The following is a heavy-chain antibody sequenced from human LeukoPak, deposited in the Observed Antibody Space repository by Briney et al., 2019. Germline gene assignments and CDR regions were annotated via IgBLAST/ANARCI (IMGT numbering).Heavy chain of an antibody. D-gene: IGHD3-22*01. CDR3: ARDGYHDY. Sequence: ASETLSLTCTVSGGSISSSSYYWGWIRQPPGKGLEWIGSTYYSGSTYYNPSLKSRVTISVDTSKNQFSLKLSSVTAADTAVYYCARDGYHDYWGQGTLVTVSS. CDR1: GGSISSSSYY. CDR2: TYYSGST. J-gene: IGHJ4*02. V-gene: IGHV4-39*07.